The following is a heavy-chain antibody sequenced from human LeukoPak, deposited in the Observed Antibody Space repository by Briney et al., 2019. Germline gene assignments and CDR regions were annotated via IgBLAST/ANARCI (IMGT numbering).Heavy chain of an antibody. CDR1: GGTFSSYA. Sequence: GASVKVSCKASGGTFSSYAISWVRQAPGQGLEWMGWISAYNGNTNYAQKLQGRVTMTTDTSTSTAYMELRSLRSDDTAVYYCARSESSPTNRFDPWGQGTLVTVSS. V-gene: IGHV1-18*01. CDR2: ISAYNGNT. J-gene: IGHJ5*02. D-gene: IGHD6-13*01. CDR3: ARSESSPTNRFDP.